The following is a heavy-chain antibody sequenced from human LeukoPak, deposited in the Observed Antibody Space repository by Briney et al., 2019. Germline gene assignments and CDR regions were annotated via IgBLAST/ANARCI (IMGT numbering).Heavy chain of an antibody. CDR3: AGDGSTSGSGEYLDH. CDR2: IYYSGSS. D-gene: IGHD3-10*01. CDR1: GGSISSIGYS. Sequence: SQTLSLTCTVSGGSISSIGYSWTCIRQHPGKGLEWIGYIYYSGSSYYNPSLKSRLTISIDTSKNHFSLKLSSVTAADTAVYFCAGDGSTSGSGEYLDHWGQGTLVTVSS. V-gene: IGHV4-31*03. J-gene: IGHJ4*02.